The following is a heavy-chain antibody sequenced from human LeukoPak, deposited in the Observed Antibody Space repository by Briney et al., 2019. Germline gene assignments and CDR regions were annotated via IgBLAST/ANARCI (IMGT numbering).Heavy chain of an antibody. Sequence: GGSLRLSCAASVFTVSSNYMSWVRQAPGKGLEWVSVIYSGGSTFYADSVKGRFSISRDNSKNTLYLQMNSLRAEDTAVYYCASARGSNYGSLGVWGQRTLVTVSS. J-gene: IGHJ4*02. CDR2: IYSGGST. CDR3: ASARGSNYGSLGV. V-gene: IGHV3-53*01. CDR1: VFTVSSNY. D-gene: IGHD5-18*01.